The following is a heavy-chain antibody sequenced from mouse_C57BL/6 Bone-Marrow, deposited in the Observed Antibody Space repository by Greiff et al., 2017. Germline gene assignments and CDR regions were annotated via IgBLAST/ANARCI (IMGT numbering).Heavy chain of an antibody. CDR1: GYTFTSYW. V-gene: IGHV1-52*01. CDR3: ATRGGYDGYYYSMDY. J-gene: IGHJ4*01. Sequence: VQLQQPGAELVRPGSSVKLSCKASGYTFTSYWMHWVKQRPIQGLEWIGNIDPSDSETHYNQKFKDKATLTVDKSSSTAYMQLSRLTSEDSAVYYCATRGGYDGYYYSMDYWGQGTSVTGSS. D-gene: IGHD2-2*01. CDR2: IDPSDSET.